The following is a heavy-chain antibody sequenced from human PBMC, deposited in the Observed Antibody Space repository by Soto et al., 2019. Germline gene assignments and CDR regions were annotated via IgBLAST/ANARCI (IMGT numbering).Heavy chain of an antibody. J-gene: IGHJ6*02. CDR1: GFTFSSYG. V-gene: IGHV3-30*18. D-gene: IGHD6-6*01. CDR2: ISYDGSNK. Sequence: QVQLVESGGGVVQPGRSLRLSCAASGFTFSSYGMHWVRQAPGKGLEWVAVISYDGSNKYYADSVKGRFTISRDNSKNTLYLQMNSLRAEDTAVYYWAKDGDSSSSAYYYYGMDVWGQGTTVTVSS. CDR3: AKDGDSSSSAYYYYGMDV.